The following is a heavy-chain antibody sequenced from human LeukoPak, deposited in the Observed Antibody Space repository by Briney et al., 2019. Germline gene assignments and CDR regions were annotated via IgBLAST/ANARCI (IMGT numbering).Heavy chain of an antibody. CDR3: AKDRGYSSDY. CDR2: IRSDGSDK. J-gene: IGHJ4*02. V-gene: IGHV3-30*02. Sequence: GGSLRLSCSTSGFVFSVNAMHWVRQAPGKGLEWVAFIRSDGSDKFYADFVRGRVTISRDNSKNTLYLQMNSLRVEDTAVYYCAKDRGYSSDYWGQGTLVTVSS. D-gene: IGHD5-18*01. CDR1: GFVFSVNA.